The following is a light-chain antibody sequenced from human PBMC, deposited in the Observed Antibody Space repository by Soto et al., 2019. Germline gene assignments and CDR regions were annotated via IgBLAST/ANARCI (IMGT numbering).Light chain of an antibody. V-gene: IGLV3-27*01. Sequence: SYELTQPSSVSVSPGQTARITCSGDVLAKRYTRWFQQKPGQAPVLVTYKDSERPSGIPERFSGSSSGTTVTLTISGAQVEDEADYYCYCAADNNPSVFGTGTKVTVL. CDR1: VLAKRY. J-gene: IGLJ1*01. CDR3: YCAADNNPSV. CDR2: KDS.